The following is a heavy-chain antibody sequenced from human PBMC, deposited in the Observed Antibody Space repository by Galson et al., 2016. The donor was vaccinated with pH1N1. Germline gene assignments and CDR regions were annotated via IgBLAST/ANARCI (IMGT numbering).Heavy chain of an antibody. V-gene: IGHV1-46*01. J-gene: IGHJ4*02. D-gene: IGHD3-22*01. CDR1: GYTFITYY. Sequence: SVKVSCKASGYTFITYYIHWVRQAPGQGLEWLGIINLSGVSTTYAQKFQGRVTMTRDTSTSTVYMELSSLRSEDTAVYYCASRSSGQLHFDYWGQGTLVTVSS. CDR2: INLSGVST. CDR3: ASRSSGQLHFDY.